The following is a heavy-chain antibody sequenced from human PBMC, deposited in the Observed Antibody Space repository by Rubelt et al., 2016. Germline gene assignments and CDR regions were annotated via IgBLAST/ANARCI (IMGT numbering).Heavy chain of an antibody. Sequence: GKRLEWVAVIWHDGTDKYYADSVKGRFTISRDNSKNTLFLQMNSLRVEDTAVHYCARGIAAPGTDYWGQGTLVTV. J-gene: IGHJ4*02. V-gene: IGHV3-33*01. D-gene: IGHD6-13*01. CDR2: IWHDGTDK. CDR3: ARGIAAPGTDY.